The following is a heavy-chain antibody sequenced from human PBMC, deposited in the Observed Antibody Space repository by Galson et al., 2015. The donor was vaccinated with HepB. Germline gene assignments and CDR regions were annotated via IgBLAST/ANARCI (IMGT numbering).Heavy chain of an antibody. CDR3: VREMAIAAPASFDL. V-gene: IGHV3-33*01. CDR2: IWANGSNR. J-gene: IGHJ4*01. D-gene: IGHD6-25*01. Sequence: RQAPGKGLEWVALIWANGSNRYYSNSVMGRFTISRDNSKNTLFLEMNSLRAEDTAVYYCVREMAIAAPASFDLWGHGTLVTVSS.